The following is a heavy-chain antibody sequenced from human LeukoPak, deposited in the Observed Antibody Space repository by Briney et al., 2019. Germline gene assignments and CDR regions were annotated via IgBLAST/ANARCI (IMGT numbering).Heavy chain of an antibody. V-gene: IGHV3-53*04. D-gene: IGHD5-24*01. J-gene: IGHJ3*02. CDR1: GFTASSHY. CDR2: IYSDDRT. CDR3: AREVMAKRRAFDI. Sequence: GGSLRLSCAVSGFTASSHYRSWVRQAPGKGLEWVSVIYSDDRTYYADSVKGRFTISRHTSKKTLYLQMNRLRAADTAVYNCAREVMAKRRAFDIWGQGTVVTVSS.